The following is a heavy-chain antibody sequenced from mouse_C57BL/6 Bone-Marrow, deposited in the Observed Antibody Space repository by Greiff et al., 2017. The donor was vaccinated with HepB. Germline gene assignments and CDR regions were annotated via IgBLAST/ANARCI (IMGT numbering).Heavy chain of an antibody. CDR1: GYSITSGYY. CDR2: ISYDGSN. J-gene: IGHJ1*03. Sequence: EVQLKESGPGLVKPSQSLSLTCSVTGYSITSGYYWNWIRQFPGNKLEWMGYISYDGSNNYNPSLKNRISITRDTSKNQFFLKLNSVTTEDTATYYCARREITTVVATRYFDVWGTGTTVTVSS. CDR3: ARREITTVVATRYFDV. D-gene: IGHD1-1*01. V-gene: IGHV3-6*01.